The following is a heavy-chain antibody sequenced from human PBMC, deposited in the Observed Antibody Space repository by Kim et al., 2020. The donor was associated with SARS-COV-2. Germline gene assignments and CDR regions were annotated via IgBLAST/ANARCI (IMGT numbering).Heavy chain of an antibody. CDR2: ST. Sequence: STSDARKFQGRVTMTRDTSTSTVYMELSSLRSEDTAVYYCATLGGYSLLIWGQGTMVTVSS. CDR3: ATLGGYSLLI. D-gene: IGHD5-18*01. V-gene: IGHV1-46*01. J-gene: IGHJ3*02.